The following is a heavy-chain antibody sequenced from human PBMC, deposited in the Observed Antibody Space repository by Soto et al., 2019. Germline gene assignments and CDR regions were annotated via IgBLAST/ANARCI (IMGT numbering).Heavy chain of an antibody. CDR3: TGEVASGY. J-gene: IGHJ4*02. CDR1: GLTVSTYG. Sequence: QVQLVESGGGVVQPGRSLRLSCAVSGLTVSTYGMHGVRQAPGKGLEWVAVISRDGGTKYYADSVKGRFPISRDNSRNTLFLEMNGLRGDDMAVYYCTGEVASGYWGQGTLVTVSS. D-gene: IGHD2-8*02. V-gene: IGHV3-30*03. CDR2: ISRDGGTK.